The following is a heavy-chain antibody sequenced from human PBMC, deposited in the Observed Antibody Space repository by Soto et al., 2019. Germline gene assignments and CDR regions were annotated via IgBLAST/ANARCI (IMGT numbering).Heavy chain of an antibody. CDR2: IVVGSGNT. CDR3: AADQPLAVAGHFDY. Sequence: QMQLVQSGPEVKKPGTSVKVSCKASGFTFTSSAVQWVRQARGQRLEWIGWIVVGSGNTNYAQKFQERVTITRDVSTSTAYMELSSLRSEDTAVYYCAADQPLAVAGHFDYWGQGTLVTVSS. V-gene: IGHV1-58*01. J-gene: IGHJ4*02. CDR1: GFTFTSSA. D-gene: IGHD6-19*01.